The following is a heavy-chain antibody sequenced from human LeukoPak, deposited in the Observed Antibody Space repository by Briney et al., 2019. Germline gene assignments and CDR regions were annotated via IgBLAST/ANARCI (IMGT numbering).Heavy chain of an antibody. D-gene: IGHD3-3*01. Sequence: VASVSVSCTVSGYSLSELSVHWGRQAPGKGLEWMGGLDRKEGKKSLAQKFQGRLTVTADTSTNTAYVELSRLTSDDTAVYYCGTDRLLFGYYYNALDVWGQGTTVTVSS. J-gene: IGHJ6*02. V-gene: IGHV1-24*01. CDR2: LDRKEGKK. CDR3: GTDRLLFGYYYNALDV. CDR1: GYSLSELS.